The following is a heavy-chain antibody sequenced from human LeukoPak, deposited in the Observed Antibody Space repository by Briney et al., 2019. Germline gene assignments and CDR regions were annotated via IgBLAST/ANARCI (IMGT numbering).Heavy chain of an antibody. V-gene: IGHV4-59*01. D-gene: IGHD6-19*01. CDR3: ARDSPYSSGWGEGRYFDL. Sequence: SETLSLTCTVSGGSISSYYWSWIRQPPGKGLEWIGYIYYSGSTNYNPSLKSRVTISADTSKNQFSLKLSSVTAADTAVYYCARDSPYSSGWGEGRYFDLWGRGTLVTVSS. CDR2: IYYSGST. J-gene: IGHJ2*01. CDR1: GGSISSYY.